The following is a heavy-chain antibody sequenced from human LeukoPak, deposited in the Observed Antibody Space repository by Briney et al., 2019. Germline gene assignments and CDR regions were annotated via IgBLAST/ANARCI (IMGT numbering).Heavy chain of an antibody. V-gene: IGHV1-18*01. CDR3: ARAITIFGLAHQRRGFDP. J-gene: IGHJ5*02. Sequence: ASVKVSCKASGYTFTSYGISWVRQAPGQGLAWMGWISAYNGNTNYAQKLQGRVTMTTDTSTSTAYVELRSLRSDDTAVYYCARAITIFGLAHQRRGFDPWGQGTLVTVPS. D-gene: IGHD3-3*01. CDR2: ISAYNGNT. CDR1: GYTFTSYG.